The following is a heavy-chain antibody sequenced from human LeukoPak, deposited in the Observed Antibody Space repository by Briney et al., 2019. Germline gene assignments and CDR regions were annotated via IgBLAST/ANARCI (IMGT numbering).Heavy chain of an antibody. D-gene: IGHD1-1*01. J-gene: IGHJ4*02. V-gene: IGHV3-11*04. CDR2: ISSSGSNI. CDR3: ARDRRTTMSVLDY. CDR1: GFTFSDYY. Sequence: GGSLRLSCAASGFTFSDYYMSWIRQAPGKGLEWVSYISSSGSNIYYADSVKGRFTISRDNAKNTLSLQMDSLRAEDTALYYCARDRRTTMSVLDYWGQGTLVTVSS.